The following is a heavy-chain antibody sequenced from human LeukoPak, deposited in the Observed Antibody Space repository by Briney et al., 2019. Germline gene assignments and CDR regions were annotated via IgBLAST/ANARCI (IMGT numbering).Heavy chain of an antibody. CDR3: ARGLRITMVRGVSFPDY. V-gene: IGHV4-34*01. Sequence: SETLSLTCAVYGGSFSGYYWSWIRQPPGKGLEWIGEINHSGGTNYNPSLKSRVTISVDTSKNQFSLKLSSVTAADTAVYYCARGLRITMVRGVSFPDYWGQGTLVTVSS. J-gene: IGHJ4*02. D-gene: IGHD3-10*01. CDR1: GGSFSGYY. CDR2: INHSGGT.